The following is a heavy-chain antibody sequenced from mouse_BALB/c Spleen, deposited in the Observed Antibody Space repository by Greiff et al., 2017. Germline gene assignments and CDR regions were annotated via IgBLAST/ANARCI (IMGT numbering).Heavy chain of an antibody. CDR3: ARDPLLFDY. CDR1: GFTFSSYG. J-gene: IGHJ2*01. D-gene: IGHD1-1*01. Sequence: EVKLVESGGGLVQPGGSLKLSCAASGFTFSSYGMSWVRQTPDKRLELVATINSNGGSTYYPDSVKGRFTISRDNAKNTLYLQMSSLKSEDTAMYYWARDPLLFDYWGQGTTLTGSS. CDR2: INSNGGST. V-gene: IGHV5-6-3*01.